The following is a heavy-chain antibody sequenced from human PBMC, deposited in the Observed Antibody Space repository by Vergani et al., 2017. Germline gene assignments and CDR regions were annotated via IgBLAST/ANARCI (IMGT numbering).Heavy chain of an antibody. Sequence: QVQLVQSGAEVKKPGASVKVSCKASGYTFTGYYMHWVRQAPGQGLEWMGWINPNSGGTNYAQKFQGRVTMTRDTSISTAYMELSRLRSDDTAVYYCARDHWSSTICYREIYYWGQATLVTVSS. CDR2: INPNSGGT. J-gene: IGHJ4*02. CDR1: GYTFTGYY. D-gene: IGHD2-2*02. V-gene: IGHV1-2*02. CDR3: ARDHWSSTICYREIYY.